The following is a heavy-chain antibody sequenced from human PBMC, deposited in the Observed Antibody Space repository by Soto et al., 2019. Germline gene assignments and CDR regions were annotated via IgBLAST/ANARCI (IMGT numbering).Heavy chain of an antibody. D-gene: IGHD5-18*01. CDR2: IYYSGST. J-gene: IGHJ4*02. CDR1: GGSISSSSYY. CDR3: ARIKKRIQLWFVYYFDY. V-gene: IGHV4-39*01. Sequence: QLQLQESGPGLVKPSETLSLTCTVSGGSISSSSYYWGWIRQPPGKGLEWIGSIYYSGSTYYNPSLKSRVTISVXMSXNXCSLKLSSVTAADTAVYYCARIKKRIQLWFVYYFDYWGQGTLVTVSS.